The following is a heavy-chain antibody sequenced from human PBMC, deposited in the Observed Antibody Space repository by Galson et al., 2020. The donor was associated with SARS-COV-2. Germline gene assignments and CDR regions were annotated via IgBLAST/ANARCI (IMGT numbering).Heavy chain of an antibody. CDR1: GFTFSSYD. CDR3: ARDMRYFDWSIIAPELSQGGQNYYYYGMDV. D-gene: IGHD3-9*01. J-gene: IGHJ6*02. V-gene: IGHV3-48*03. Sequence: GESLKISCAASGFTFSSYDLNWVRQAPGKGLEWVSYISSSGSTIYYADSVKGRFTISRDNAKNSLYLQMNRLRAEDTAVYYCARDMRYFDWSIIAPELSQGGQNYYYYGMDVWGQGTTVTVSS. CDR2: ISSSGSTI.